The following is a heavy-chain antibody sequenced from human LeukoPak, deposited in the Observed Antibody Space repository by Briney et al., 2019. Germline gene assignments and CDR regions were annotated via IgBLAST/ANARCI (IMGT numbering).Heavy chain of an antibody. J-gene: IGHJ4*02. CDR3: ARAHYYDSSGYSTSTFDY. D-gene: IGHD3-22*01. CDR1: GFTFSSYG. V-gene: IGHV3-33*01. CDR2: IWYDGSNK. Sequence: PGGSLRLSCAASGFTFSSYGMHWVRQAPGKGLQWVAVIWYDGSNKYYADSVKGRFTISRDNSKNTLYLQMNSLRAEDTAVYYCARAHYYDSSGYSTSTFDYWGQGTLVTVSS.